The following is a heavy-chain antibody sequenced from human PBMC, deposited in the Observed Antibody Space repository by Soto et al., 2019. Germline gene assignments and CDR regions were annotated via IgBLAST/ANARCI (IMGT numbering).Heavy chain of an antibody. CDR1: GFTFSSSW. Sequence: EVHLVESGGGLVQPGGSLRLSCAASGFTFSSSWMHWVRQAPGKGLVWVSRINGDESRTNYADSVKGRFTISRDNAKNTLYLEMNSLRAEDTALYYCARGPTGWYGYDYWGQGPLVTVSS. D-gene: IGHD5-18*01. CDR2: INGDESRT. V-gene: IGHV3-74*01. J-gene: IGHJ4*02. CDR3: ARGPTGWYGYDY.